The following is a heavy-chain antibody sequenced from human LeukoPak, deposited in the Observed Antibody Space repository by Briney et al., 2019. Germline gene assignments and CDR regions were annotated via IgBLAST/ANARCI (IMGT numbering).Heavy chain of an antibody. V-gene: IGHV3-30*18. Sequence: PGRSLRLSCAASGFTFSSYGMHWVRQAPGKGLEWVAVISYDGSNKYYADSVKGRFTISRDDSKNTLYLQMNSLRAEDTAVYYCAKDVWSGGYSPDYWGQGTLVTVSS. J-gene: IGHJ4*02. D-gene: IGHD3-3*01. CDR2: ISYDGSNK. CDR1: GFTFSSYG. CDR3: AKDVWSGGYSPDY.